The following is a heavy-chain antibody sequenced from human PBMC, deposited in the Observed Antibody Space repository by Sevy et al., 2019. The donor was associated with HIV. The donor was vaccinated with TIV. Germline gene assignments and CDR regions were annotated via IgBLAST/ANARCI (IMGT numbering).Heavy chain of an antibody. J-gene: IGHJ4*02. D-gene: IGHD6-13*01. Sequence: GGSLRVSCAASGFTFRKYGMHWVRQAPGKGLEWVAVIWWDGSEKYYADSVKGRFTISRDNSEDTMYLQMRSLRADDTAVYYCVRDPQINDIAESGIIHWGQGTLVTVSS. CDR3: VRDPQINDIAESGIIH. CDR1: GFTFRKYG. CDR2: IWWDGSEK. V-gene: IGHV3-33*01.